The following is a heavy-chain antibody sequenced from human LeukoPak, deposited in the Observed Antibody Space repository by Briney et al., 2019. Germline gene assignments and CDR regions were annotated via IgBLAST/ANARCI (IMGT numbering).Heavy chain of an antibody. V-gene: IGHV4-30-4*08. CDR2: IYCSGST. D-gene: IGHD6-6*01. CDR1: GGPISRGDYY. CDR3: ARTRVSFFDL. J-gene: IGHJ2*01. Sequence: PSETLSLPRTVSGGPISRGDYYWSSIRQPPGKGLEWIRYIYCSGSTYYNPSLKSRVTISVDTSKNQFSLKLSSVTAADTAVYYCARTRVSFFDLWGRGTLVTVSS.